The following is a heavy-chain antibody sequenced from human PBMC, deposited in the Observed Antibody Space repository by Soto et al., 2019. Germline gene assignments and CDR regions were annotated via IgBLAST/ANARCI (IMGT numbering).Heavy chain of an antibody. CDR1: GGSLSNYY. Sequence: SEPLSLTCAVSGGSLSNYYWSWIRQPPGKGLEWIGEIYHSGSTNYNPSLKSRVTISVDTSKNQFYLKLSSVTAADTAVYYCARSNPATIFGVLTSHGVDVWGQGTTVTVSS. CDR3: ARSNPATIFGVLTSHGVDV. V-gene: IGHV4-34*01. CDR2: IYHSGST. J-gene: IGHJ6*02. D-gene: IGHD3-3*01.